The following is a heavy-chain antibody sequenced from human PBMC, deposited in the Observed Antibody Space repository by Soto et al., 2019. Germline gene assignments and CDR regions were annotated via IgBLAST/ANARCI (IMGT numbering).Heavy chain of an antibody. D-gene: IGHD6-6*01. V-gene: IGHV3-30-3*01. Sequence: GGSLRLSCAASGFTFSSYAMHWVRQAPGKGLEWVAVISYDGSNKYYADSVKGRFTISRDNSKNTLYLQMNSLRAEDTAVYYCARVYEGRQLDRRCYYYGMDVCGQGTTVTV. J-gene: IGHJ6*02. CDR2: ISYDGSNK. CDR3: ARVYEGRQLDRRCYYYGMDV. CDR1: GFTFSSYA.